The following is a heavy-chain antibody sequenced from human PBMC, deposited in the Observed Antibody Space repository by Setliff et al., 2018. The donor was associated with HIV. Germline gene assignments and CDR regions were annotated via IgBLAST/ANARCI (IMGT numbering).Heavy chain of an antibody. CDR2: INHRGIT. J-gene: IGHJ4*02. V-gene: IGHV4-34*01. CDR3: ARHSDIAARRTYFDY. D-gene: IGHD6-6*01. CDR1: GVSFSGYY. Sequence: SETLSLTCAVYGVSFSGYYWSWIRQPPGKGLEWIGEINHRGITNYSPSLKSRVTISVDTSKNQFSLKLSSVTAADTAVYYCARHSDIAARRTYFDYWGQGTLVTVSS.